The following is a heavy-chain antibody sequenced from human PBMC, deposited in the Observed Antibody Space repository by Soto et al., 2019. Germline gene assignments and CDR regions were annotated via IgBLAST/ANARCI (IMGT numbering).Heavy chain of an antibody. Sequence: GGSLRLSCAAFGFTFSDYYMSWIRQAPGKGLEWVSYISSSSSYTNYADSVKGRFTISRDNAKNSLYLQMNSLRAEDTAVYYCAREVTGPDYWGQGTLVTVSS. CDR3: AREVTGPDY. V-gene: IGHV3-11*06. J-gene: IGHJ4*02. CDR2: ISSSSSYT. D-gene: IGHD1-20*01. CDR1: GFTFSDYY.